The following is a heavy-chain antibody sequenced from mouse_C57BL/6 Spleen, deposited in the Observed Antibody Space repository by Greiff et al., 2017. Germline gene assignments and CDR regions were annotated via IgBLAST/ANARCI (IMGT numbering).Heavy chain of an antibody. V-gene: IGHV1-64*01. J-gene: IGHJ3*01. CDR2: IHPNSGST. Sequence: QVQLQQPGAELVKPGASVKLSCKASGYTFTSYWMHWVKQRPGQGLEWIGMIHPNSGSTNYNEKFKSKATLTVDKSSSTAYMQLSSLTSEDSAVYYCARSYGSSSSAWFAYWGQGTLVTVSA. CDR1: GYTFTSYW. CDR3: ARSYGSSSSAWFAY. D-gene: IGHD1-1*01.